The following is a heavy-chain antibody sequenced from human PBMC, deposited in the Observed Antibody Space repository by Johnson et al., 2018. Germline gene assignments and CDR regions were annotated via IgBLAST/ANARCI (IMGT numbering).Heavy chain of an antibody. CDR1: GFTFSGSA. CDR3: TRPYYDFWSGPKPAEAFDI. Sequence: VQLVQSGGGLVQPGGSLKLSCAASGFTFSGSAMHWVRQASGNGLEWVGRIRSKANSYATAYAASVKGRFTISRDDSKNTAYLQMKSLKTEDTAVYYCTRPYYDFWSGPKPAEAFDIWGQGTMVTVS. J-gene: IGHJ3*02. CDR2: IRSKANSYAT. V-gene: IGHV3-73*01. D-gene: IGHD3-3*01.